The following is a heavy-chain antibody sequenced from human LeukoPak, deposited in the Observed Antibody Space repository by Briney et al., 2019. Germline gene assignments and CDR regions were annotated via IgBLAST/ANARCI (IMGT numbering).Heavy chain of an antibody. CDR3: ARSKGCSSTSCYALDY. Sequence: GGSLRLSCAASGFTFSSYEMNWVRQAPGKGLEWVSYISSSGSTIYYADSVKGRFTISRDNAKNSLYLQMNSLRAEDTAVYYCARSKGCSSTSCYALDYWGQGTPVTVSS. CDR2: ISSSGSTI. CDR1: GFTFSSYE. D-gene: IGHD2-2*01. J-gene: IGHJ4*02. V-gene: IGHV3-48*03.